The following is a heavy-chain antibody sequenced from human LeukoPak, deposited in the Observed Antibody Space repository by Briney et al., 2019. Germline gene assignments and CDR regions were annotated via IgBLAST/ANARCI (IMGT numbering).Heavy chain of an antibody. Sequence: RGSLRLSCAASGFTLSSYAMSWVRQAPGKGVQWGANIKQDRSEKYYVDSLKGRFTISRDNAKNPLYLQMNSLRAEDTDVYYCARSGSGDYYYMDVWGKGTTVTISS. V-gene: IGHV3-7*01. CDR2: IKQDRSEK. CDR3: ARSGSGDYYYMDV. CDR1: GFTLSSYA. D-gene: IGHD1-14*01. J-gene: IGHJ6*03.